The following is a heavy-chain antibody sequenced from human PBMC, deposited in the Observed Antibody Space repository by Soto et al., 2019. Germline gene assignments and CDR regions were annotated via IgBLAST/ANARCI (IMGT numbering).Heavy chain of an antibody. CDR3: ARDGATVTTTGAFDY. J-gene: IGHJ4*02. Sequence: SETLSLTCTVSGGSISSYYWSWIRQPPGKGLEWIGYIYYSGSTNYNPSLKSRVTISVDTSKNQFSLKLSSVTAADTAVYYCARDGATVTTTGAFDYWGQGTLVTVSS. D-gene: IGHD4-17*01. V-gene: IGHV4-59*01. CDR2: IYYSGST. CDR1: GGSISSYY.